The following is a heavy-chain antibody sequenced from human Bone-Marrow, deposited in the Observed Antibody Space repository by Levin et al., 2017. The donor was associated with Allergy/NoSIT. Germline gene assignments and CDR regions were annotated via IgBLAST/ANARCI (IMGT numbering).Heavy chain of an antibody. CDR3: AITLHRITGLRQFDY. CDR1: GGSISSSSYY. V-gene: IGHV4-39*01. D-gene: IGHD1-20*01. Sequence: SQTLSLTCTVSGGSISSSSYYWGWIRQPPGKGLEWIGSIYYSGSTYYNPSLKSRVTISVDTSKNQFSLKLSSVTAADTAVYYCAITLHRITGLRQFDYWGQGTLVTVSS. CDR2: IYYSGST. J-gene: IGHJ4*02.